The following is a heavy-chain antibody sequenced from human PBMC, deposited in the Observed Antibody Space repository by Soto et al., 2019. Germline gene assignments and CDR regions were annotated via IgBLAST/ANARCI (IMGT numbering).Heavy chain of an antibody. CDR1: CGSITSYY. Sequence: SETLSLTCTVSCGSITSYYWSWIRQPPGKGLEWIAYIYYRGTNTYNPSLESRVTLSVDTSKNQFSLNLSSVTAADTAVYYCARTTYTTSNYFDYWGHGTLVTVSS. J-gene: IGHJ4*01. CDR3: ARTTYTTSNYFDY. CDR2: IYYRGTN. D-gene: IGHD2-2*02. V-gene: IGHV4-59*01.